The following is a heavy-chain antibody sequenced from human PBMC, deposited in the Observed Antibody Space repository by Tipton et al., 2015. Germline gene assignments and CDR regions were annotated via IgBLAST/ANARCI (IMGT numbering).Heavy chain of an antibody. CDR3: ARDLEHGMDV. V-gene: IGHV4-59*01. CDR1: SDSINKYY. CDR2: IQYSGGT. Sequence: TLSLTCTVSSDSINKYYWSWIRQPPGKELQWIGYIQYSGGTNYNPSLESRVTISIDTSKNQFSLKLSSVTAADTAVYYCARDLEHGMDVWGQGTTVTVSS. D-gene: IGHD5-24*01. J-gene: IGHJ6*02.